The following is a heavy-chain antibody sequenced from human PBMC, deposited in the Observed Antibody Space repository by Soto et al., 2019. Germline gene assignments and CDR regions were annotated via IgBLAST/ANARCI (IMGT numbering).Heavy chain of an antibody. CDR3: ISRTVTTFNAFDI. V-gene: IGHV4-39*01. CDR1: GDSIIRSNYY. CDR2: IYYSENT. J-gene: IGHJ3*02. D-gene: IGHD4-17*01. Sequence: QLQLQESGPGLVKPSETLPLTCTVSGDSIIRSNYYWGWVRQPPGKGLEWIGSIYYSENTYYNPSLKSRATISLDTSKNQFSLRLSSVTAADTAVYYCISRTVTTFNAFDIWGQGTMVTVSS.